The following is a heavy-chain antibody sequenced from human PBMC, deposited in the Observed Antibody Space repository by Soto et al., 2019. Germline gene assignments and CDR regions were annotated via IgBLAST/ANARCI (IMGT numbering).Heavy chain of an antibody. CDR2: LNGDASST. J-gene: IGHJ5*02. Sequence: EVELVESGGGLVQPGGSLRLSCAGSGFTFSTAWMHWVRQPPGKGPVWVSRLNGDASSTNYADSVKGRFTISRDNAQNTLYLQMNSLRVEDTAVYYCASSESGYFRAWGRGTLVTVSS. V-gene: IGHV3-74*01. D-gene: IGHD3-22*01. CDR3: ASSESGYFRA. CDR1: GFTFSTAW.